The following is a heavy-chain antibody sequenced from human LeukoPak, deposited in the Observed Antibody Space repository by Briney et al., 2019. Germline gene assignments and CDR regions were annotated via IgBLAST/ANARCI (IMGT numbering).Heavy chain of an antibody. CDR3: AKSSSSWRVY. J-gene: IGHJ4*02. D-gene: IGHD6-13*01. CDR1: GFTFSSYG. Sequence: GRSLRLSCAASGFTFSSYGMHWVRQAPGKGLEWVAVISYDGSNKYYADSVKGRFTISRDNSKNTLYLQMNSLRAEDTAVYYCAKSSSSWRVYWGQGTLVTVSS. V-gene: IGHV3-30*18. CDR2: ISYDGSNK.